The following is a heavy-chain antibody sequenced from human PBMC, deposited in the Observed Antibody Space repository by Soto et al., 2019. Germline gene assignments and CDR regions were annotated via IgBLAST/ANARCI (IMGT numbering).Heavy chain of an antibody. CDR2: IYYSGST. CDR3: AMTTVTTPVPYSYFDL. CDR1: GGSVSSSSYY. J-gene: IGHJ2*01. D-gene: IGHD4-17*01. V-gene: IGHV4-39*01. Sequence: QLQLQESGPGLVKPSETLSLTCTVSGGSVSSSSYYWGWIRQPPGKGLEWIGSIYYSGSTYYNPYPKRPVTNAVYTSKNPVSLKLSSVTAADTAVYYCAMTTVTTPVPYSYFDLWGRGTLVTVSS.